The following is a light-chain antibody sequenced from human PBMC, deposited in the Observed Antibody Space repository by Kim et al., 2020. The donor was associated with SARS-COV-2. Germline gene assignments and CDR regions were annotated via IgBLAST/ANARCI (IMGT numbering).Light chain of an antibody. J-gene: IGKJ4*01. V-gene: IGKV3-20*01. CDR3: QQYGRSIT. CDR1: QSVSNSY. CDR2: GAS. Sequence: LSPGERATLSFRASQSVSNSYLAWYQHKPGQAPRLVIYGASSRATGIPDRFSGSGSGTDFTLTISRLEPEDSAVYYCQQYGRSITFGGGTKVDIK.